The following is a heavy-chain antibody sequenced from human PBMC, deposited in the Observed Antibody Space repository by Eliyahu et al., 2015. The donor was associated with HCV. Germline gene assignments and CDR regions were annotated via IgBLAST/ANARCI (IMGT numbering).Heavy chain of an antibody. D-gene: IGHD6-19*01. CDR1: GGSITTYY. Sequence: QVQLQESGPGLVKPSETLSLTCTVSGGSITTYYWSWIRQPPGKGLEWIGXIHYSGSTNYNPSPKSRVTMSVDTSKNQFSLNLTSVTAADTAVYYCASGGGGIAVAGTGGWFDPWGQGTLVTVSS. CDR2: IHYSGST. CDR3: ASGGGGIAVAGTGGWFDP. J-gene: IGHJ5*02. V-gene: IGHV4-59*01.